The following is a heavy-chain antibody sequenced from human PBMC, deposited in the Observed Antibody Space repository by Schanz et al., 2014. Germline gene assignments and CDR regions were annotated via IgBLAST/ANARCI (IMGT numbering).Heavy chain of an antibody. CDR3: ARSNYYDNSDYYNSFDY. Sequence: QVQLIQSGAEVKKPGASVKVSCTASGYTFTSYDINWVRQAPGQGLEWLGWMNPNSGNPGFAQKFRGRVTMTRNTSMSTVYMDLSSLRPEDTAVYYCARSNYYDNSDYYNSFDYWGQGTLVTVSS. D-gene: IGHD3-22*01. V-gene: IGHV1-8*01. J-gene: IGHJ4*02. CDR2: MNPNSGNP. CDR1: GYTFTSYD.